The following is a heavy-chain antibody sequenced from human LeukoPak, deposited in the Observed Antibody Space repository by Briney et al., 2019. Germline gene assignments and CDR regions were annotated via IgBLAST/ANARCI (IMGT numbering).Heavy chain of an antibody. D-gene: IGHD3-10*01. J-gene: IGHJ6*02. CDR1: GGTFSSYA. CDR3: ARGMDGSGSQNPEYGMDV. V-gene: IGHV1-69*04. CDR2: IIPILGIA. Sequence: ASVKVSCKASGGTFSSYAISWVRQAPGQGLEWMGRIIPILGIANYAQKFQGRVTITADKSTSTAYMELSSLRSEDTAVYYCARGMDGSGSQNPEYGMDVWGQGTTVTVSS.